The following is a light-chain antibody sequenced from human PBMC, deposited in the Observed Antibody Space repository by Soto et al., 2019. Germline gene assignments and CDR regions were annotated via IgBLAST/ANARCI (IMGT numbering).Light chain of an antibody. CDR2: GAS. Sequence: EIVVTQSPGTLSLSKGERATLSCRASQSVSSSYLAWYQQKPGQAPRLLIYGASSRATGFPDRFSGSGSGTDFTLTISRLEPEDFAVYYCQQYGSSPWTFGQGTKVDIK. CDR1: QSVSSSY. V-gene: IGKV3-20*01. CDR3: QQYGSSPWT. J-gene: IGKJ1*01.